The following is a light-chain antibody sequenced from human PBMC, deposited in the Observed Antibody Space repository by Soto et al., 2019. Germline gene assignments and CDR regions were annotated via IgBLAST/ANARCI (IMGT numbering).Light chain of an antibody. CDR2: GAS. Sequence: IVMTQSPATLSVSPGERATLSCRASQSVSSNLAWYQQKPGQAPRLLIYGASTRATGIPARFSGSGSGTEFTLTINSLQSEDFAIYYCQPYNNWPLTFGGGTKVESK. CDR1: QSVSSN. V-gene: IGKV3-15*01. CDR3: QPYNNWPLT. J-gene: IGKJ4*01.